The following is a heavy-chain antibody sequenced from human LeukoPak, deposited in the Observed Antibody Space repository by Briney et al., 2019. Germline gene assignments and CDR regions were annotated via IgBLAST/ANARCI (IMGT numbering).Heavy chain of an antibody. CDR2: INPNSGGT. J-gene: IGHJ4*02. V-gene: IGHV1-2*02. Sequence: GASVKVSCKASGGTFSSYAISWVRQAPGQGLEWMGWINPNSGGTNYAQKFQGRVTMTRDTSISTAYMELSRLRSDDTAVCYCARDIMAIVGASGYWGQGTLVTVSS. CDR3: ARDIMAIVGASGY. D-gene: IGHD1-26*01. CDR1: GGTFSSYA.